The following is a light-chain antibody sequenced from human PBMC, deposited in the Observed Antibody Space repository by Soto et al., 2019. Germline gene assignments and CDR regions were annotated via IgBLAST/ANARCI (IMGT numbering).Light chain of an antibody. CDR3: NSYSTSSTPLV. Sequence: QSVLTQPASVSVSPGQSITISCTGTSSDVGGYDYVSWYQQHPGKAPRLMIYDVNNRPSGVSNRFSGSKSGNTASLTISGLQAEDEADYYCNSYSTSSTPLVFGGGTKLTVL. J-gene: IGLJ2*01. CDR1: SSDVGGYDY. CDR2: DVN. V-gene: IGLV2-14*03.